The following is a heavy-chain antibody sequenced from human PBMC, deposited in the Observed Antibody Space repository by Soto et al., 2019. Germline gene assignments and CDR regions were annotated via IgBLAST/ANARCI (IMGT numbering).Heavy chain of an antibody. CDR1: GVTFSSYA. V-gene: IGHV1-69*13. D-gene: IGHD3-3*01. CDR3: ARDRDTIFGVVPYYYYYGMDV. Sequence: GASVKVSCKASGVTFSSYAISWLRQAPGQGLEWMGGIIPIFGTANYAQKFQGRVTITADESTSTAYMELSSLRSEDTAVYYCARDRDTIFGVVPYYYYYGMDVWGQGTTVTVSS. J-gene: IGHJ6*02. CDR2: IIPIFGTA.